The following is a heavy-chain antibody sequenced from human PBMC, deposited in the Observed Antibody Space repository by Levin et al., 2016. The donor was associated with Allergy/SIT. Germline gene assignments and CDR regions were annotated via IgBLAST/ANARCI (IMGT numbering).Heavy chain of an antibody. CDR2: INPNSGGT. D-gene: IGHD6-19*01. CDR3: ARSRADSSGWYTPSTGYYYYGMDV. Sequence: WVRQAPGQGLEWMGWINPNSGGTNYAQKFQGWVTMTRDTSISTAYMELSRLRSDDTAVYYCARSRADSSGWYTPSTGYYYYGMDVWGQGTTVTVSS. J-gene: IGHJ6*02. V-gene: IGHV1-2*04.